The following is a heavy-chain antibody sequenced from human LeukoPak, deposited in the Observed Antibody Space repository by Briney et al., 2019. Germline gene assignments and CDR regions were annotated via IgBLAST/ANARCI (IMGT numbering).Heavy chain of an antibody. V-gene: IGHV3-15*01. J-gene: IGHJ4*02. D-gene: IGHD3-10*01. CDR3: ATDAFLLFGEFAY. CDR1: GFSFTNTW. Sequence: GGSLRLSCAASGFSFTNTWMSWVRQAPGRGLEWVGRIKSNPDGGATVYSAPVKGRFTISRDDSKNTLYLQLDSLKAEDTAVSYCATDAFLLFGEFAYWGQGTLVTVSS. CDR2: IKSNPDGGAT.